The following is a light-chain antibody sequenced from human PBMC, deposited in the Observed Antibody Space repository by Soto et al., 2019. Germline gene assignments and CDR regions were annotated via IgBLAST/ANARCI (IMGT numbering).Light chain of an antibody. V-gene: IGKV3D-20*02. CDR3: QQRSNWPDA. CDR2: DAS. Sequence: EIVMTQSPATLPVSPGERATLSCRASQSVSSSYLAWYQQKPGQAPRLLIYDASKRATGIPTRFSGSGSGTDFTLTISSLQPEDFAVYYCQQRSNWPDAFGQGTRLEIK. J-gene: IGKJ5*01. CDR1: QSVSSSY.